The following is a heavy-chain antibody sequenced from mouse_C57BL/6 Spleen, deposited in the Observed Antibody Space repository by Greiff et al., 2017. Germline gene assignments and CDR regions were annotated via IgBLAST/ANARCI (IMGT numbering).Heavy chain of an antibody. CDR2: ISNGSSTI. V-gene: IGHV5-17*01. CDR3: ARPGITTEFDY. CDR1: GFTFSDYG. Sequence: EVKLMESGGGLVKPGGSLTLSCAASGFTFSDYGMHWVRQAPEKGLEWVAYISNGSSTIYYADTVKGRFTIARANAKNTLFLQMTSLRSEDTAMYYCARPGITTEFDYWGQGTTLTVSS. J-gene: IGHJ2*01. D-gene: IGHD1-1*01.